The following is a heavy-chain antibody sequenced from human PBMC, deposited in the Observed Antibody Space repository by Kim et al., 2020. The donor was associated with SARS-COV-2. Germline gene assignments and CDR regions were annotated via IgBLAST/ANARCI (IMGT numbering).Heavy chain of an antibody. J-gene: IGHJ3*02. Sequence: GGSLRLSCAASGFTFSSYAMHWVRQAPGKGLEWVAVISYDGSNKYYVDSVKGRFTISRDNSKNTLYLQMNSLRAEDTAVYYCATPGDLEGFDAFDIWGQGTMVTVPS. CDR2: ISYDGSNK. V-gene: IGHV3-30*04. CDR1: GFTFSSYA. D-gene: IGHD7-27*01. CDR3: ATPGDLEGFDAFDI.